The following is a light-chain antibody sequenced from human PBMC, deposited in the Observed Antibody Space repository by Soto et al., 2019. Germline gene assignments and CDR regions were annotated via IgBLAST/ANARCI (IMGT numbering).Light chain of an antibody. CDR1: QTISSW. CDR2: AAS. Sequence: DIQMTQSPSTLSGSVGDRVTITCRSSQTISSWLAWYQQKPGKAPKLLIYAASSLQSGVPSRLSGSGYGTEFTLTISSLQPDDFATYYCQQYNTYSSLTFGGGTKVDIK. CDR3: QQYNTYSSLT. V-gene: IGKV1-5*01. J-gene: IGKJ4*01.